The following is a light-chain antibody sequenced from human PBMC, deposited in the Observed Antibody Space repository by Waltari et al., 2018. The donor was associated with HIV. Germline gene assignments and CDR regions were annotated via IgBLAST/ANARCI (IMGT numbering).Light chain of an antibody. CDR2: EVS. J-gene: IGLJ2*01. CDR1: SSDVGSYNL. Sequence: QSALTQPASVSGSPGQSITISCTGTSSDVGSYNLVSWYQQHPGKAPKLTIYEVSKRPSEVSKRFHGSKSGNTASLTISGLQAEDEADYYCCSYAGTSTYVAFGGGTKLTVL. CDR3: CSYAGTSTYVA. V-gene: IGLV2-23*02.